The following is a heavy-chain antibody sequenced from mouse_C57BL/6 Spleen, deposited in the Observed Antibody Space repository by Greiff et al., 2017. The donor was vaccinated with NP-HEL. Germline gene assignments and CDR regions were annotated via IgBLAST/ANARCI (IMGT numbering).Heavy chain of an antibody. D-gene: IGHD1-1*01. CDR2: INYDGSST. V-gene: IGHV5-16*01. J-gene: IGHJ4*01. CDR1: GFTFSDYY. Sequence: EVQLVESEGGLVQPGSSMKLSCTASGFTFSDYYMAWVRQVPEKGLEWVANINYDGSSTYYLDSLKSRFTISRDNAKNILYLQRSSLKYEDTATYYCAREQLRGAMDYWGQGTSVTVSS. CDR3: AREQLRGAMDY.